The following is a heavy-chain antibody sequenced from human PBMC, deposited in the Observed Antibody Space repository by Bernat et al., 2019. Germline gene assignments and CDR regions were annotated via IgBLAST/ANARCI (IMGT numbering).Heavy chain of an antibody. Sequence: QVQLQESGPGLVKPSGTLSLTCAVSGGSISSYYWSWIRQPPGKGLEWIGYIYYSGSTNYNPSLKSRVTISVDTSKNQFSLKLSSVTAADTAVYYCARYQLRYAFDIWGQGTMVTVSS. J-gene: IGHJ3*02. V-gene: IGHV4-59*01. CDR2: IYYSGST. CDR3: ARYQLRYAFDI. D-gene: IGHD2-2*01. CDR1: GGSISSYY.